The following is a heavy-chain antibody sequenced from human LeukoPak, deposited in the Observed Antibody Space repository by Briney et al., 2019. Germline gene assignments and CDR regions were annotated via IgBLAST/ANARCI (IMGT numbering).Heavy chain of an antibody. D-gene: IGHD4-17*01. V-gene: IGHV4-59*02. CDR1: GDSVTSYY. CDR3: AKTTVSTYYYYYGMDV. CDR2: IYYRGST. J-gene: IGHJ6*02. Sequence: SSETLSLTCTVSGDSVTSYYWNWIRQPPGKGLEWIGYIYYRGSTDYNPSLKSRVTLSLDTSKNQFSLNLSSVTAADTAVYYCAKTTVSTYYYYYGMDVWGQGTTVTVSS.